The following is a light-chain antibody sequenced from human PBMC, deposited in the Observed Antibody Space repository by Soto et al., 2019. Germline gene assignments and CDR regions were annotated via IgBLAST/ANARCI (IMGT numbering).Light chain of an antibody. Sequence: DIQMTQSPSTLSGSVGDRVTITCLASQTISSWLAWYQQKPGKAPKLLIYKASTLKSGVPSRFSGSGSRTEYTLIISSLQTDDVASYYCQHYNSYSEAFGQGIKVEIK. CDR2: KAS. V-gene: IGKV1-5*03. CDR1: QTISSW. CDR3: QHYNSYSEA. J-gene: IGKJ1*01.